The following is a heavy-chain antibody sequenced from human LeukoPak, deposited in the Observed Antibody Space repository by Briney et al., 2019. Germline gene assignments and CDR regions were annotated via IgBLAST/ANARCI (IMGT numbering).Heavy chain of an antibody. Sequence: ASVKVSCKASGYTFTSYDINWVRQATGQGLGWMGWMNPNSGNTGYAQKFQGRVTMTRNTSISTAYMELSSLRSEDTAVYYCARGGDYGDYYYYYGMDVWGKGTTVTVSS. CDR2: MNPNSGNT. V-gene: IGHV1-8*01. CDR1: GYTFTSYD. J-gene: IGHJ6*04. D-gene: IGHD4-17*01. CDR3: ARGGDYGDYYYYYGMDV.